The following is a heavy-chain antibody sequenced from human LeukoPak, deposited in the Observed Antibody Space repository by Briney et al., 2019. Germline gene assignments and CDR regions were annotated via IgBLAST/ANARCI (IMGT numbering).Heavy chain of an antibody. D-gene: IGHD3-16*01. J-gene: IGHJ6*02. CDR3: ARGGGLDV. Sequence: GPLRLSCAASGFTFSSYWMNWARQAPGKGLECVASINHNGNVNYYVDSVKGRSTISRDNAKNSLYLQMSNLRAEDTAVYFCARGGGLDVWGQGATVTVSS. V-gene: IGHV3-7*03. CDR1: GFTFSSYW. CDR2: INHNGNVN.